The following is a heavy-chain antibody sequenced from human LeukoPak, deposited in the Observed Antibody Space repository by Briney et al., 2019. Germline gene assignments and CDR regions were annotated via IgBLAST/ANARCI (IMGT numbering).Heavy chain of an antibody. V-gene: IGHV3-49*04. J-gene: IGHJ4*02. CDR1: GFTFGDYS. CDR2: VRSKAYGGTT. D-gene: IGHD6-19*01. Sequence: GGSLRLSCASSGFTFGDYSMTWVRQAPGKGLEWVGFVRSKAYGGTTEYAASVKGRFTISRDDSKSIAYLQMNSLKTEDTAVYHCASRRGLQWLPYFDYWGQGTLVIVSS. CDR3: ASRRGLQWLPYFDY.